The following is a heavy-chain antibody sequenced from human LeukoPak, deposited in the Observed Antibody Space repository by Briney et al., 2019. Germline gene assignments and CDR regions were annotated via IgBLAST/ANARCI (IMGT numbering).Heavy chain of an antibody. CDR1: GGSISIGGYY. Sequence: SQTLSLTCTVSGGSISIGGYYWSWIRQHPGKGLEWIGYIYYSGSTYYNPSLKSRVTISVDTSKNQFSPKLSSVTAADTAVYYCARMYSSSPRHFDYWGQGTLVTVSS. J-gene: IGHJ4*02. CDR2: IYYSGST. V-gene: IGHV4-31*03. CDR3: ARMYSSSPRHFDY. D-gene: IGHD6-13*01.